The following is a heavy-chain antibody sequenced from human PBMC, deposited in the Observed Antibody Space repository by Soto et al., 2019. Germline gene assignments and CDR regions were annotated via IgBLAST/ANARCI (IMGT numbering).Heavy chain of an antibody. V-gene: IGHV3-21*01. Sequence: GGSLRLSCAASGFTFSSYSMNWVRQAPGKGLEWVSSISSSSYIYYADSVKGRFTISRDNAKNSLYLQMNSLRAEDTAVYYCATIGYDFWSGYYTGYMDVWGKGTTVTVSS. D-gene: IGHD3-3*01. J-gene: IGHJ6*03. CDR3: ATIGYDFWSGYYTGYMDV. CDR1: GFTFSSYS. CDR2: ISSSSYI.